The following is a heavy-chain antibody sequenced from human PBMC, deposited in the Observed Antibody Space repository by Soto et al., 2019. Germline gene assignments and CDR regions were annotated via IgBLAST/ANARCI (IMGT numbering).Heavy chain of an antibody. CDR1: GFTFSSYA. J-gene: IGHJ2*01. D-gene: IGHD4-4*01. CDR3: ARPLWRDDYNWGYFDL. V-gene: IGHV3-30-3*01. CDR2: ISYDGSNK. Sequence: QVQLVESGGGVVQPGRSLRLSCAASGFTFSSYAMHWVRQAPGKGLEGVAVISYDGSNKYYADSVKGRFTISRDNSKNTLYLQMNSVRTEDTAVYYCARPLWRDDYNWGYFDLWGRGTLVTVSS.